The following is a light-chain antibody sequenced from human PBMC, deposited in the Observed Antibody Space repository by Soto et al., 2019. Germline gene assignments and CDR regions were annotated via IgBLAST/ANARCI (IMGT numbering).Light chain of an antibody. CDR2: DAS. V-gene: IGKV3-11*01. Sequence: IVMTQSPATLSASPGERATLFCRASQSVNFNLAWYHQKAGQAPRLLIYDASKRATGIPARFGGSGSGTDFTLTINSLEPEDFAVYYCQQRTNWLFTCGPGTKVDIK. J-gene: IGKJ3*01. CDR3: QQRTNWLFT. CDR1: QSVNFN.